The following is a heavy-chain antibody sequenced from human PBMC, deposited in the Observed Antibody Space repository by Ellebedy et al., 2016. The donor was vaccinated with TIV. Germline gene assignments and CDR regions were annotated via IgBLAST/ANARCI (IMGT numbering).Heavy chain of an antibody. CDR3: ARGGSGWSPYWYFDL. CDR1: GGSISSYY. Sequence: MPSETLSLTCTVSGGSISSYYWSWIRQPPGKGLEWIGRIYTSGSTNYNPSLKSRVTMSVDTSKNQFSLKLSSVTAADTAVYYCARGGSGWSPYWYFDLWGRGTLVTVSS. J-gene: IGHJ2*01. D-gene: IGHD6-19*01. CDR2: IYTSGST. V-gene: IGHV4-4*07.